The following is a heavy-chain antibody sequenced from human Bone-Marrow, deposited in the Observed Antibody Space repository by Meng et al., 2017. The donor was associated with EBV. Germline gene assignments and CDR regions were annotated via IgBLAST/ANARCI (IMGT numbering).Heavy chain of an antibody. CDR1: GGTFRSDP. CDR2: LLPMSDAP. V-gene: IGHV1-69*01. D-gene: IGHD3-10*01. CDR3: ASESGRGFTPDY. Sequence: HVQLVQSRWKGMKTGHSAKCPWHTSGGTFRSDPISWVRQAPGQGLGLMVGLLPMSDAPHYAQKFQGRVTITADESTSTHYMDLSGLRSEDTAVYYCASESGRGFTPDYWGQGTLVTVSS. J-gene: IGHJ4*02.